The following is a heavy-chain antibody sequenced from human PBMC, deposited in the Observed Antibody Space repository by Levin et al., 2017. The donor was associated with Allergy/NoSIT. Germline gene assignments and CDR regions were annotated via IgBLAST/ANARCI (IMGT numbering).Heavy chain of an antibody. D-gene: IGHD5-12*01. CDR1: GGSISSGGYS. CDR2: IYHSGST. V-gene: IGHV4-30-2*01. J-gene: IGHJ4*02. Sequence: TLSLTCAVSGGSISSGGYSWSWIRQPPGKGLEWIGYIYHSGSTYYNPSLKSRVTISVDRSKNQFSLKLSSVTAADTAVYYCARVRVATINPHYYFDYWGQGTLVTVSS. CDR3: ARVRVATINPHYYFDY.